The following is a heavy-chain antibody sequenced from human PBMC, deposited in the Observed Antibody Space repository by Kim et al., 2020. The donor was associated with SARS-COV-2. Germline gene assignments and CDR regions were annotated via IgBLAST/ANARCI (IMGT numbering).Heavy chain of an antibody. CDR1: GFTFSSYA. CDR2: ISGSGGST. V-gene: IGHV3-23*01. D-gene: IGHD3-22*01. J-gene: IGHJ4*02. Sequence: GGSLRLSCAASGFTFSSYAMSWVRQAPGKGLEWVSAISGSGGSTYYADSVKGRFTISRDNSKNTLYLQMNSLRAEDTAVYYCAKESDVYDSSGYYSLIDYWGQGTLVTVSS. CDR3: AKESDVYDSSGYYSLIDY.